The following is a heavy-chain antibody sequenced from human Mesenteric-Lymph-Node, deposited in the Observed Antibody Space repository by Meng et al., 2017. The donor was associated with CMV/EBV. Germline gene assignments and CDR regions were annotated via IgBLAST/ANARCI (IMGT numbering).Heavy chain of an antibody. CDR3: ASLLNWFDP. Sequence: LSLPCAVYGGSFSGYYWSWIRQPPGKGLEWIGEINHRGSTNYNPSLKSRVTISVDTSKNQFSLKLSSVTAADTAVYYCASLLNWFDPWGQGTLVTVSS. J-gene: IGHJ5*02. V-gene: IGHV4-34*01. CDR2: INHRGST. CDR1: GGSFSGYY.